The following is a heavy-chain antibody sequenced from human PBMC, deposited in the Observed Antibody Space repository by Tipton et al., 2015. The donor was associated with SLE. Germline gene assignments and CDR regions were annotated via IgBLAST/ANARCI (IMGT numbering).Heavy chain of an antibody. D-gene: IGHD3-22*01. CDR3: ARDEYRYDTTGYHLLGHFDF. Sequence: TLSLTCGVYGGSISSRNWWSWIRQSPGKGLEWIGEINHSGSTNYNPSLKSRVTMSVDTSKSQFSLKLNSVTAADTAVYYCARDEYRYDTTGYHLLGHFDFWGQGTLVTVSS. J-gene: IGHJ4*02. CDR1: GGSISSRNW. CDR2: INHSGST. V-gene: IGHV4-4*02.